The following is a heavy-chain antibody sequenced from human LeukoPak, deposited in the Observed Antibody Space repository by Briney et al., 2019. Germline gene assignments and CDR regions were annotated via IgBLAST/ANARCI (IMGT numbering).Heavy chain of an antibody. CDR3: AREPYSSSWNYYYYYYMDV. J-gene: IGHJ6*03. D-gene: IGHD6-13*01. CDR2: IYYSGST. CDR1: GGSISSSSYY. Sequence: SETLSLTCTVSGGSISSSSYYWGWIRQPPGKGLEWIGSIYYSGSTYYNPSLKSRITISVDTSKNQFSLKLSSVTAADTAVYYCAREPYSSSWNYYYYYYMDVWGKGTTVTVSS. V-gene: IGHV4-39*07.